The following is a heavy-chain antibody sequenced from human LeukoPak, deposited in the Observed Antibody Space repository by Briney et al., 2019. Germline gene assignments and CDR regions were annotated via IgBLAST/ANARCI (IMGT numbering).Heavy chain of an antibody. CDR1: GGSFSGYY. J-gene: IGHJ5*02. CDR3: ARGGKEQLVRSSWFDP. V-gene: IGHV4-34*01. CDR2: INHSGST. Sequence: PSETLSLTCAVYGGSFSGYYWSWIRQPPGKGLEWIGEINHSGSTNYNPSLKSRVTISVDTSKNQFSLRLSSVTAADTAVYFCARGGKEQLVRSSWFDPWGQGILVTVSS. D-gene: IGHD6-13*01.